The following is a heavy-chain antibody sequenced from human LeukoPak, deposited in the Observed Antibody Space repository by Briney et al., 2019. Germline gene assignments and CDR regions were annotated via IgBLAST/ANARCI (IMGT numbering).Heavy chain of an antibody. CDR1: GGSFSGYY. J-gene: IGHJ2*01. Sequence: SETLSLTCAVYGGSFSGYYWSWIRQPPGKGLEWIGEINHSGSTNYNPSLKSRVTISVDTPKNQFSLKLSSVTAADTAVYYCAETRAGGAGTWVFELLGRGTLVTVSS. CDR2: INHSGST. CDR3: AETRAGGAGTWVFEL. V-gene: IGHV4-34*01. D-gene: IGHD6-19*01.